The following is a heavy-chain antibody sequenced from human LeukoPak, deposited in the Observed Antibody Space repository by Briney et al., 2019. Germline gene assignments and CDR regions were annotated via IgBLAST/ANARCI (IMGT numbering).Heavy chain of an antibody. D-gene: IGHD2-15*01. CDR2: INHSGST. J-gene: IGHJ3*02. CDR3: ASRSAGDGAFDI. Sequence: SETLSLTCAVYGGSFSGYYWSWIRQPPGKGLEWIGEINHSGSTNYNPSLKSRVTISVDKSKNQFSLKLSSVTAADTAVYYCASRSAGDGAFDIWGQGTMVTVSS. CDR1: GGSFSGYY. V-gene: IGHV4-34*01.